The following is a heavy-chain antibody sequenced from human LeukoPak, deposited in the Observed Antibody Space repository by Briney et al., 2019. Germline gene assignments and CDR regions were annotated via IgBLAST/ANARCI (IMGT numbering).Heavy chain of an antibody. CDR2: ISWNSGSI. CDR3: AKDMTTGYSSGWYRRGFDP. Sequence: GGSLRLSCAASGFTFSSYGMHWVRQAPGKGLEWVSGISWNSGSIGYADSVKGRFTISRDNAKNSLYLQMNSLRAEDTALYYCAKDMTTGYSSGWYRRGFDPWGQGTLVTVSS. J-gene: IGHJ5*02. CDR1: GFTFSSYG. V-gene: IGHV3-9*01. D-gene: IGHD6-19*01.